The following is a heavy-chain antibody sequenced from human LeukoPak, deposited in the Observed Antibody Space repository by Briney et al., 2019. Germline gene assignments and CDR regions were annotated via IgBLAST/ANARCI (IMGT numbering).Heavy chain of an antibody. CDR1: RGSLSDYV. V-gene: IGHV4-34*01. Sequence: SETLSLTCALSRGSLSDYVWSWIRQPPGKGLEWIGEIDHTGSTNYNPSLESRVTISLDTSKRQFSLRLRSVTAADTAVFYCARAAHKDSSYYYYYYMDVWGKGTTVAVSS. J-gene: IGHJ6*03. CDR2: IDHTGST. CDR3: ARAAHKDSSYYYYYYMDV.